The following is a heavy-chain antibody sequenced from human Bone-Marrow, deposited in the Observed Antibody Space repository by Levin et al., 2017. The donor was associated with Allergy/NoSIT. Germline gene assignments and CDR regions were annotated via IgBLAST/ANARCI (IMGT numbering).Heavy chain of an antibody. V-gene: IGHV4-61*02. CDR1: GGSISSGSYY. J-gene: IGHJ5*02. CDR2: IYTSGST. D-gene: IGHD2-15*01. CDR3: ARFKRYCSGGSCSLGWFDP. Sequence: SETLSLTCTVSGGSISSGSYYWSWIRQPAGKGLEWIGRIYTSGSTNYNPSLKSRVTISVDTSKNQFSLKLGSVTAADTAVYYCARFKRYCSGGSCSLGWFDPWGQGTLVTVSS.